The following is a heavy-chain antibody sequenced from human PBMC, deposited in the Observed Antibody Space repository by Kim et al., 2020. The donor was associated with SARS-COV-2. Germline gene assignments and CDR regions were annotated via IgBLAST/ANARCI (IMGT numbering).Heavy chain of an antibody. Sequence: SETLSLTCTVSGGSISSYYWSWIRQPPGKGLEWIGYIYYSGSTNYNPSLKSRVTISVDTSKNQFSLKLSSVTAADTAVYYCARDRRSYGDYAYYYYGMDVWGQGTTVTVSS. J-gene: IGHJ6*02. CDR1: GGSISSYY. CDR3: ARDRRSYGDYAYYYYGMDV. V-gene: IGHV4-59*13. D-gene: IGHD4-17*01. CDR2: IYYSGST.